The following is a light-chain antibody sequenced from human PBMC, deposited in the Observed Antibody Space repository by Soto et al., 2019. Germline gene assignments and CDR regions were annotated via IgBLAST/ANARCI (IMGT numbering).Light chain of an antibody. CDR2: NTF. CDR3: QQYGCSPFT. V-gene: IGKV3-20*01. Sequence: EIVLTQSPGTLSLSPGDRTTLSCRASQSFSTSYLACYQHKPGQAPRLLIYNTFTKATGIPHRFSGSGSGRHFTLTTSTLKHEDFAVYYCQQYGCSPFTFGTGTKVDIK. CDR1: QSFSTSY. J-gene: IGKJ3*01.